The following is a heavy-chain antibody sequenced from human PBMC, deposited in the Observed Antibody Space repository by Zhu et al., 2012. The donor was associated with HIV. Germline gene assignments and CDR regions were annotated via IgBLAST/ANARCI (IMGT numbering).Heavy chain of an antibody. Sequence: QVQLQESGPGLVKPSETLSLTCTVSGGSIGSHYWSWIRQPPGKELEWIGYIYYSGSTNYHPSLKSRVTISVDTSKNQFSLKLSSVTAADTAVYYCARGRRWLQFKSYYYFDYWGQGTLVTVSS. CDR2: IYYSGST. D-gene: IGHD5-24*01. J-gene: IGHJ4*02. CDR1: GGSIGSHY. V-gene: IGHV4-59*11. CDR3: ARGRRWLQFKSYYYFDY.